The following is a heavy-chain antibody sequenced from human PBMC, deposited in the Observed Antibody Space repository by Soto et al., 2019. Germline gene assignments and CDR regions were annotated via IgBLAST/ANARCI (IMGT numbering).Heavy chain of an antibody. CDR2: INHSGST. D-gene: IGHD3-9*01. CDR3: ARGSLLLRYFGPPYYYGMDV. V-gene: IGHV4-34*01. CDR1: RGCFSGYY. Sequence: SETLSLTCAVYRGCFSGYYWSWIRQPPGKGLEWIGEINHSGSTNYNPSLKSRVTISVDTSKNQFSLKLSSVTAADTAVYYCARGSLLLRYFGPPYYYGMDVWGQGTTVTVSS. J-gene: IGHJ6*02.